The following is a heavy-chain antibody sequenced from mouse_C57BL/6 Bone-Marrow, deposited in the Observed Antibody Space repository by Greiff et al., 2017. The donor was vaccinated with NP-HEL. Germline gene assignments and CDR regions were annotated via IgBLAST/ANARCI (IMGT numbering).Heavy chain of an antibody. CDR3: ARGGAHYYAMDY. V-gene: IGHV1-69*01. J-gene: IGHJ4*01. Sequence: QVQLQQPGAELVMPGASVKLSCKASGYTFTSYWMHWVKQRPGQGLEWIGEIDPSDSYTNYNQKFKGESTLTVDKSSSTAYMQLSSLTSEDSAVYYCARGGAHYYAMDYWGQGTSVTVSS. CDR2: IDPSDSYT. CDR1: GYTFTSYW.